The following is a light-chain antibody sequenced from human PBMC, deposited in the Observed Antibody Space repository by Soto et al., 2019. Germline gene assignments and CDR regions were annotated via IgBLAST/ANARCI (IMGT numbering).Light chain of an antibody. V-gene: IGLV2-14*01. CDR1: SSDVGGYNY. CDR3: KSYAGSNTYV. J-gene: IGLJ1*01. Sequence: SALTQPASVSGSPGQSITISCTGTSSDVGGYNYVSWYQQHPGKAPKPMIYEVSNRPSGVSNRFSGSKSGNTASLTISGLQAADEADYFCKSYAGSNTYVFGSGTKVTVL. CDR2: EVS.